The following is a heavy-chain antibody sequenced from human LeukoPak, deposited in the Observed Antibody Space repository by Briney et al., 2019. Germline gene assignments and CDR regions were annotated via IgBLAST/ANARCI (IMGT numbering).Heavy chain of an antibody. CDR3: ARSPRGYSYGFFGY. J-gene: IGHJ4*02. Sequence: SETLSLTCTVSGASISSSSFYWGWIRQPPGKGLEWIGSIHYSGSTYYNPSLMSQVTISVDTSKNQFSLNLSSVTAADTAVYYCARSPRGYSYGFFGYWGQGTLVTVSS. D-gene: IGHD5-18*01. CDR2: IHYSGST. V-gene: IGHV4-39*07. CDR1: GASISSSSFY.